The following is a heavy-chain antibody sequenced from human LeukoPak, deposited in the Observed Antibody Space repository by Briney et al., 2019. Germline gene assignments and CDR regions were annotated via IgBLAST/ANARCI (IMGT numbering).Heavy chain of an antibody. CDR1: GGSINSTNYY. D-gene: IGHD6-13*01. CDR2: IYYSGSI. Sequence: PSETLSLTCTVSGGSINSTNYYWGWIRQPPGKGLEWIASIYYSGSIYNNPSLKSRVTISVDTSNNQFSLKLSSVTAADTAVYYCARLRGYTSSRTHNYYYYYYMDVWGKGTTVTVSS. J-gene: IGHJ6*03. V-gene: IGHV4-39*01. CDR3: ARLRGYTSSRTHNYYYYYYMDV.